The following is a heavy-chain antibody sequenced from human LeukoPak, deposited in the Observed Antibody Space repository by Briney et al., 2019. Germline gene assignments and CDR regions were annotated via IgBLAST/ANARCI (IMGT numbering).Heavy chain of an antibody. V-gene: IGHV3-23*01. CDR2: ISGSGGST. J-gene: IGHJ3*02. D-gene: IGHD3-10*01. CDR3: ARDLYYYGSGSYYEEDAFDI. CDR1: GFTFSSYA. Sequence: GGSLRLSCAASGFTFSSYAMSWVRQAPGKGLEWVSAISGSGGSTYYADSVKGRFTISRDNSKNTLYLQMNSLRAEDTAVYYCARDLYYYGSGSYYEEDAFDIWGQGTMVTVSS.